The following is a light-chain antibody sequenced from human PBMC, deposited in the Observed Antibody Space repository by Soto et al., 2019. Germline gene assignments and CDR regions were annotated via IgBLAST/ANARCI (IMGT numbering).Light chain of an antibody. J-gene: IGLJ2*01. CDR3: SSYAGSNNLV. CDR1: SSDIGDYNY. V-gene: IGLV2-8*01. Sequence: QAVVTQPPSASGSPGQSVTISCTGTSSDIGDYNYVSWYQQHPGEAPKLMIYEVSKRPSGVPDRFSGSKSGNTASLTVSGLQPEDEADYYCSSYAGSNNLVFGGGTKLTVL. CDR2: EVS.